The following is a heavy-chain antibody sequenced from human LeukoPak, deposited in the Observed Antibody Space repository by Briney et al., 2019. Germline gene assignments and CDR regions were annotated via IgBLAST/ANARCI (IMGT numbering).Heavy chain of an antibody. J-gene: IGHJ3*02. Sequence: GRSLRLSCAASGFTFSSFAMHWVCQAPGKGLDWVAVISYDGSNRYYADSVKGRFTISRDNSKNTLYLQMNSLRAEDTAVYYCARDSSSSDAFDIWGQGTMVTVSS. CDR1: GFTFSSFA. D-gene: IGHD6-13*01. CDR3: ARDSSSSDAFDI. CDR2: ISYDGSNR. V-gene: IGHV3-30*04.